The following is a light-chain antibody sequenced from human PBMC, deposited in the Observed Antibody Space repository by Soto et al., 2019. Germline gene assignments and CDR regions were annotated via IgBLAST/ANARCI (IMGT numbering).Light chain of an antibody. J-gene: IGLJ1*01. CDR3: SSYTSISTYV. CDR2: DVT. CDR1: SSDVGGYNF. Sequence: QSVLTQPASVSGSPGQSITISCTGTSSDVGGYNFVSWYQQHPDKAPKLMIYDVTNRPSGVSNRFSGSKSGNTVSLTISVLQAEDEADYYCSSYTSISTYVFGTGTKGTVL. V-gene: IGLV2-14*01.